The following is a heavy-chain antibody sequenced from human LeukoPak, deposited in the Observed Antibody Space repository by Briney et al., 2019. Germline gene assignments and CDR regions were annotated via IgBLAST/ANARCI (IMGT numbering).Heavy chain of an antibody. CDR1: GFTFSSYA. Sequence: GGSLRLSCAASGFTFSSYAMSWVRQAPGKGLEWVSGTNWNGGSTGYADSVKGRFTISRDNAKNSLYLQMNSLRAEDTALYYCAREYYYDSSGYSDYWGQGTLVTVSS. CDR3: AREYYYDSSGYSDY. CDR2: TNWNGGST. J-gene: IGHJ4*02. D-gene: IGHD3-22*01. V-gene: IGHV3-20*04.